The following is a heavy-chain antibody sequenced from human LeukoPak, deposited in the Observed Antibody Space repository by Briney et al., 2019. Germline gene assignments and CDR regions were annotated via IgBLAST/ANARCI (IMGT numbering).Heavy chain of an antibody. D-gene: IGHD3-9*01. CDR2: INPNSGGT. Sequence: GASVKVSCKASGYTFTGYYMHWVRQAPGQGLEWMGWINPNSGGTNYAQKFQGRVTMTRDTSISTAYMELSRLRSDDTAVYYCARHYYDILTGSPFNWFDPWGQGTLVTVSS. CDR1: GYTFTGYY. V-gene: IGHV1-2*02. J-gene: IGHJ5*02. CDR3: ARHYYDILTGSPFNWFDP.